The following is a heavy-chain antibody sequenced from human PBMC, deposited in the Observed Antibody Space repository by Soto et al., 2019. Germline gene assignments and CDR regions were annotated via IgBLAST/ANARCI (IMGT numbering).Heavy chain of an antibody. J-gene: IGHJ4*02. D-gene: IGHD3-9*01. CDR1: GYTLTSYA. CDR3: AMDVYYDILTGLDY. CDR2: INAGNGNT. V-gene: IGHV1-3*01. Sequence: GPSVTVCCKASGYTLTSYAIHWVRQAPGQRLEWMGWINAGNGNTKYSQKFQGRVTITRDTSASTAYMELSSLRSEDTAVYYCAMDVYYDILTGLDYWGQGTLVTVSS.